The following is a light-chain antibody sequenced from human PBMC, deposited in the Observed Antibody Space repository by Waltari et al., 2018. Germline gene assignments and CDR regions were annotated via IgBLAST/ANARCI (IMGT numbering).Light chain of an antibody. CDR3: NSRDSSGNRVV. J-gene: IGLJ2*01. CDR2: GKN. CDR1: SLRSFY. Sequence: SSELTQDPAVSVAWGQTVRITCQGDSLRSFYATWYQQKPGQAPVLVIFGKNNRPSGIPDRFSASNSGNTASLTIAGAQADDEAAYYCNSRDSSGNRVVFGGGTKLTVL. V-gene: IGLV3-19*01.